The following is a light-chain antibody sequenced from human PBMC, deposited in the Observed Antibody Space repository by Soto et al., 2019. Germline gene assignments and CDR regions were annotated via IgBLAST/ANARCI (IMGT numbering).Light chain of an antibody. CDR2: GVS. J-gene: IGLJ1*01. CDR3: SSHTLSSALQV. Sequence: QSALTQPASVSGSPGQSITISCTGTISDFVVYNYVSWYQQHPGKAPKLMIYGVSNRPSGVSNRFSGSKSGNTASLTISGLQADDEADYCCSSHTLSSALQVFATGTKVTVL. V-gene: IGLV2-14*01. CDR1: ISDFVVYNY.